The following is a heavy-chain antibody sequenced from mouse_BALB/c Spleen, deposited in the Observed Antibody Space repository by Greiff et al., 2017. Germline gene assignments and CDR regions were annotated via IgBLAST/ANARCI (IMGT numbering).Heavy chain of an antibody. D-gene: IGHD1-1*01. J-gene: IGHJ1*01. V-gene: IGHV1-20*02. CDR2: INPYNGDT. CDR3: ASITTVVDWYFDV. CDR1: GYSFTGYF. Sequence: VQLQQSGPELVKPGASVKISCKASGYSFTGYFMNWVMQSHGKSLEWIGRINPYNGDTFYNQKFKGKATLTVDKSSSTAHMELRSLASEDSAVYYCASITTVVDWYFDVWGAGTTVTVSS.